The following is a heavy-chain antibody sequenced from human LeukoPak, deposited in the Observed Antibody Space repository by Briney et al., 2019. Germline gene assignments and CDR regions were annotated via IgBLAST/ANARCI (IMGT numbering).Heavy chain of an antibody. D-gene: IGHD3-3*01. CDR2: IKEYGTEE. V-gene: IGHV3-7*01. J-gene: IGHJ4*02. Sequence: GGSLRLSCAASGFSLSDYWMGWVSQAPGKGLEWVANIKEYGTEEYYVDSVKGRFTISRDNAKNSLSLQMNSLRAEDTAVYYCATMRLDFWSGYYVRGYYLDYWGQGTLVTVSS. CDR3: ATMRLDFWSGYYVRGYYLDY. CDR1: GFSLSDYW.